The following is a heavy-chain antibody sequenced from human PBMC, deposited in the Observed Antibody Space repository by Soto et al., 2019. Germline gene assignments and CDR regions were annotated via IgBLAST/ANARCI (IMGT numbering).Heavy chain of an antibody. CDR2: IKQDGSEK. V-gene: IGHV3-7*03. D-gene: IGHD2-2*01. CDR1: GFTFSSYW. J-gene: IGHJ3*02. Sequence: PGGSLRLSCAASGFTFSSYWMSWVRQSPGKGLEWVANIKQDGSEKYYVDSVKGRFTISRDNAKNSLYLQMNSLRAEDTAVYYCARDGTCRITSCLDSFDIWGQGTRVT. CDR3: ARDGTCRITSCLDSFDI.